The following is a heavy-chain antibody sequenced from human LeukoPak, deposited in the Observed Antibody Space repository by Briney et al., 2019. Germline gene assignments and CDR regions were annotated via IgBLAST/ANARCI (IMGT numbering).Heavy chain of an antibody. CDR2: IYYSGST. CDR1: GGSISSYY. J-gene: IGHJ5*02. CDR3: ARGRGYSYGPLT. D-gene: IGHD5-18*01. V-gene: IGHV4-59*01. Sequence: SETLSLTCTVSGGSISSYYRSWIRQPPGKGLEWIGYIYYSGSTNYNPSLKSRVTISVDTSKNQFSLKLSSVTAADTAVYYCARGRGYSYGPLTWSQGTLVTVSS.